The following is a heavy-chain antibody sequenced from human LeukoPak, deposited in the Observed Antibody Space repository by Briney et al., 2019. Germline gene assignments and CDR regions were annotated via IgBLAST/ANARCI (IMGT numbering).Heavy chain of an antibody. CDR3: ARATPGLVNFDY. J-gene: IGHJ4*02. CDR1: GYTFTGYY. Sequence: GASVKVSCKASGYTFTGYYMNWVRQAPGQGLEWMGWINPNSGGTNYAQNFQGRVSMTRDTSISTAYMELSGLRSDDTAVYYCARATPGLVNFDYWGQGTLVTVSS. D-gene: IGHD2-15*01. V-gene: IGHV1-2*02. CDR2: INPNSGGT.